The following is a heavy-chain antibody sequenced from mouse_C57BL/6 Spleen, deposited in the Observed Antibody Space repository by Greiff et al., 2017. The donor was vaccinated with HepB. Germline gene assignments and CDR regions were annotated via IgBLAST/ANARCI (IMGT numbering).Heavy chain of an antibody. J-gene: IGHJ2*01. CDR2: ISDGGSYT. Sequence: DVHLVESGGGLVKPGGSLKLSCAASGFTFSSYAMSWVRQTPEKRLEWVATISDGGSYTYYPDNVKGRFTISRDNAKNNLYLQMSHLKSEDTAMYYCARERVYYSNYYFDYWGQGTTLTVSS. CDR1: GFTFSSYA. D-gene: IGHD2-5*01. CDR3: ARERVYYSNYYFDY. V-gene: IGHV5-4*01.